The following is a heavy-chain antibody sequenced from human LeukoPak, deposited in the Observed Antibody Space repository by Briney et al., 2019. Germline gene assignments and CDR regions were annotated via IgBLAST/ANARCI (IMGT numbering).Heavy chain of an antibody. V-gene: IGHV4-59*08. J-gene: IGHJ4*02. CDR3: ARHGRASGWDYFDY. CDR2: IYYSGSI. D-gene: IGHD6-19*01. CDR1: GDSISSSY. Sequence: TSETLSLTCTVSGDSISSSYWSWIRQPPGKGLEWIGYIYYSGSINYNPSLKSRVSISIDTSKNQISLRLSSVTAADTAVYYCARHGRASGWDYFDYWGQGALVTVSS.